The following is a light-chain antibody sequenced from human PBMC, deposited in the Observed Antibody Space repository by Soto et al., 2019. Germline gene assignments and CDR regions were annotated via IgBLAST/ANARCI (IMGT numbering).Light chain of an antibody. Sequence: DIQMTQSPSTLSASVGYRVTITCRASQSISSWLAWYQQKPGKAPKLLIYDASSLESGVPSRFSGSGSGTEFTLTISSLQPDDFATYYCQQYNSYAWKFGQGTKV. CDR2: DAS. CDR3: QQYNSYAWK. J-gene: IGKJ1*01. V-gene: IGKV1-5*01. CDR1: QSISSW.